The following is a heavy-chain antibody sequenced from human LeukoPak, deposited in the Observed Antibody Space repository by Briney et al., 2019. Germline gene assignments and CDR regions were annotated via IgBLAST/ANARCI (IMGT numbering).Heavy chain of an antibody. CDR2: IYHSGST. CDR3: ARSPRSSGYYVDY. CDR1: GYSISSGSY. V-gene: IGHV4-38-2*02. J-gene: IGHJ4*02. Sequence: SETLSLTCTVSGYSISSGSYWGWIRQPPGKGLEWIATIYHSGSTYYNPSLKSRVAISVDTSKNQFSLKLSSVTAADTAVYYCARSPRSSGYYVDYWGQGTLVTVSS. D-gene: IGHD3-22*01.